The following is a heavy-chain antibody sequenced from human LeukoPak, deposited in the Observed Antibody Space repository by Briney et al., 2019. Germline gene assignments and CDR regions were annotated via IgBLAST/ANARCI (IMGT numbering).Heavy chain of an antibody. CDR3: ARGLPPVMKYYFDY. CDR2: INIDGTTT. D-gene: IGHD4-11*01. CDR1: GFTFTRYW. V-gene: IGHV3-74*01. Sequence: GGSLRLSCAASGFTFTRYWMHWVRQVPGKGLVWVSRINIDGTTTNYADSVRGRFTVSRDNAKNTLYLQMNSLRAEDTAMYYCARGLPPVMKYYFDYWGQGTLVTVSS. J-gene: IGHJ4*02.